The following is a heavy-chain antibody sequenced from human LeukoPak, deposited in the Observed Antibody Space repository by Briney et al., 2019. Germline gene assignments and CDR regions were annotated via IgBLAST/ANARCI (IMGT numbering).Heavy chain of an antibody. J-gene: IGHJ4*02. D-gene: IGHD3-3*01. CDR1: GYTFTSYY. Sequence: GASVKVSCKASGYTFTSYYMHWVRQAPGQGLEWMGWINPNSGGTNYAQKFQGRVTMTRDTSISTAYMELSRLRSDDTAVYYCARVRRITIFGVVIIKWAYFDYWGKGTLVTVSS. V-gene: IGHV1-2*02. CDR3: ARVRRITIFGVVIIKWAYFDY. CDR2: INPNSGGT.